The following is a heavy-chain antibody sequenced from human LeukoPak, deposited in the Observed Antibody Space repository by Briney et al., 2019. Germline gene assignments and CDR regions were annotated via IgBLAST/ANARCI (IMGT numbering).Heavy chain of an antibody. CDR1: GGTFSSYA. D-gene: IGHD3-10*01. J-gene: IGHJ5*02. CDR3: ARRADYYGSGPFDP. CDR2: SIPIFGTA. V-gene: IGHV1-69*06. Sequence: GASVNVSCKASGGTFSSYAISWVRQAPGQGLEWMGGSIPIFGTANYAQKFQGRVTITADKSTSTAYMELSSLRSEDTAVYYCARRADYYGSGPFDPWGQGTLVTVSS.